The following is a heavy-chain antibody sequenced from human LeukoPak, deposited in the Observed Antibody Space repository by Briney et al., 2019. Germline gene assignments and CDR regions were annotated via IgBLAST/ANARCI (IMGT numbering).Heavy chain of an antibody. J-gene: IGHJ3*02. V-gene: IGHV4-39*07. CDR2: INHSGST. Sequence: TSETLSLTCTVSGGSVSSGSYHWSWIRQPPGKGLEWIGEINHSGSTNYNPSLKSRVTISVDTSKNQFSLKLSSVTAADTAVYYCARGRGSGWYQVRAFDIWGQGTMVTVSS. CDR1: GGSVSSGSYH. CDR3: ARGRGSGWYQVRAFDI. D-gene: IGHD6-19*01.